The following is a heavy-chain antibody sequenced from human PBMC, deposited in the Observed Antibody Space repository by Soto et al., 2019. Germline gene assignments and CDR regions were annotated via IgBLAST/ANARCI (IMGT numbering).Heavy chain of an antibody. CDR2: ICDTGGCT. CDR3: ARIGSVSANFDY. Sequence: PGGSLRLSCAASGFTLSSYAMAWVRQAPGKGLEWVSSICDTGGCTYYADSVKGRFTFSRDNSKNTMLLQMNSLRAEDTAVYYCARIGSVSANFDYWGLGTLVTVSS. V-gene: IGHV3-23*01. CDR1: GFTLSSYA. D-gene: IGHD2-21*01. J-gene: IGHJ4*02.